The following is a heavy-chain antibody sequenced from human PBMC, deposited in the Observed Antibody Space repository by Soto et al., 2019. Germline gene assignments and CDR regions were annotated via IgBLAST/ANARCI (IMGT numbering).Heavy chain of an antibody. J-gene: IGHJ4*02. CDR1: GFTFSSYA. V-gene: IGHV3-23*01. D-gene: IGHD3-9*01. CDR2: ISGSGGST. CDR3: AKVYNHYYDILRPLGY. Sequence: PGGSLRLSCAASGFTFSSYAMGWVRQAPGKGLEWVSAISGSGGSTYYADSVKGRFTISRDNSKNTLYLQMNSLRAEDTAVYYCAKVYNHYYDILRPLGYWGQGTLVTVSS.